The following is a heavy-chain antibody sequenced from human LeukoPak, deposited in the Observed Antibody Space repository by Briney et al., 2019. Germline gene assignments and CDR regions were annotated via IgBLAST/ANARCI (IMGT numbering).Heavy chain of an antibody. CDR1: GYTFTGYY. CDR3: ARVPTRQWPLQY. CDR2: INPNSGGT. J-gene: IGHJ4*02. D-gene: IGHD6-19*01. Sequence: ASVKVSCKASGYTFTGYYTHWVRQAPGQGLEWMGWINPNSGGTNYAQKFQGRVTMTRDTSISTAYMELSRLRSDDTAVYYCARVPTRQWPLQYWGQGTLVTVSS. V-gene: IGHV1-2*02.